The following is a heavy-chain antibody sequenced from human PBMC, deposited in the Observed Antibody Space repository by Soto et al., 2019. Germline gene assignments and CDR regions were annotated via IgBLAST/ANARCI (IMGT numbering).Heavy chain of an antibody. CDR1: GFTYTRYS. V-gene: IGHV3-21*06. J-gene: IGHJ4*02. Sequence: EVQLVESGGGLVKPGGSLRLSCAASGFTYTRYSMNWVRQAPGKGLEWVSSISSTTNYIYDGDSMKGRFTISRDNAKNSLNLEMNSLRAEDTAVYYCARESEDLTSNFDYWGQGTLVTVSS. CDR3: ARESEDLTSNFDY. CDR2: ISSTTNYI.